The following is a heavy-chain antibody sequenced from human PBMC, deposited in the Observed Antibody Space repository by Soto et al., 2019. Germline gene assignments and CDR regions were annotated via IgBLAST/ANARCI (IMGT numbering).Heavy chain of an antibody. CDR1: GGTFSSYA. CDR3: ATITIFGVAPFDD. Sequence: QVQLVQSGAEVKKPGSSVKVSCKASGGTFSSYAISWVRQAPGQGLEWMGGIIPIFGTANYAQKFRGRVTITADESTSTAYRELSSRRSEDTAVYYCATITIFGVAPFDDWGQGTLVTVSS. CDR2: IIPIFGTA. J-gene: IGHJ4*02. V-gene: IGHV1-69*01. D-gene: IGHD3-3*01.